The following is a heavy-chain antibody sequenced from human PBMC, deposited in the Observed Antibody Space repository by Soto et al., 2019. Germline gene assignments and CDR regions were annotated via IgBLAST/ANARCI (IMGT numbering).Heavy chain of an antibody. D-gene: IGHD6-6*01. CDR1: GYTFTGYY. J-gene: IGHJ5*02. CDR2: INPNSGGT. CDR3: AVGPYSSSSIGGGWFDP. Sequence: QVQLVQSGAEVKKPGASVKVSCKASGYTFTGYYMHWVRQAPGQGLEWMGWINPNSGGTNYAQKFQGWVTMTRDTPISTAYMELSRLRSDDTAVYYCAVGPYSSSSIGGGWFDPWGQGTLVTVSS. V-gene: IGHV1-2*04.